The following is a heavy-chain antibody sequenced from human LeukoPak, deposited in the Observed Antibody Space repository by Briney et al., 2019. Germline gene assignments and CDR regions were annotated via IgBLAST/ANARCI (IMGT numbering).Heavy chain of an antibody. J-gene: IGHJ4*02. CDR3: ARYLTGSFDY. Sequence: GGSLRLSCAASGFTVSSNYMSWVRQAPGKGLEWVSVIYSGGSTYYADSVKGRFTIPRDISKNTLYLQMNSLRAEDTAVYYCARYLTGSFDYWGQGTLVTVSS. CDR2: IYSGGST. D-gene: IGHD1-20*01. CDR1: GFTVSSNY. V-gene: IGHV3-53*01.